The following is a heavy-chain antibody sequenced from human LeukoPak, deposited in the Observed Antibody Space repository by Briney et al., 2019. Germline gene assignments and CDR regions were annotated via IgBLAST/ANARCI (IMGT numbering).Heavy chain of an antibody. CDR2: FEPEDGET. Sequence: SVKVSCKVSGYTLTELSIHWVRQAPGKGLEWMGGFEPEDGETIYAQKFQGRVTMTEDTSTDTAYMELSSVRSEDTAVYHCAITSSCYENWFDLWGQGTLVTVSS. CDR1: GYTLTELS. V-gene: IGHV1-24*01. CDR3: AITSSCYENWFDL. D-gene: IGHD6-13*01. J-gene: IGHJ5*02.